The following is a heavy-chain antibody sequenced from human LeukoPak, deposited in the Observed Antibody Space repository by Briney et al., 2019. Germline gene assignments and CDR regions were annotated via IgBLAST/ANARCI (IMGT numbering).Heavy chain of an antibody. CDR2: INHSGST. Sequence: SETLSLTCAVYGGSFRGYYWSWIRQPPGKGLEWIGEINHSGSTNYNTSLTSRVTISVDTSKNQFSRKLSSVTAADTAVYSCARGAGPDYIWGSYRHSSWFDPWGQGTLATVSS. CDR3: ARGAGPDYIWGSYRHSSWFDP. D-gene: IGHD3-16*02. V-gene: IGHV4-34*01. CDR1: GGSFRGYY. J-gene: IGHJ5*02.